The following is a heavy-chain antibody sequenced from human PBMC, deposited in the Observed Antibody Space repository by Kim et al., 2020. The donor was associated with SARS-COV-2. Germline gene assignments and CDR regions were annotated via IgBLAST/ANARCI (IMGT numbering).Heavy chain of an antibody. J-gene: IGHJ4*02. D-gene: IGHD6-13*01. Sequence: LKSRVTISVDTSKNQFSLKLSSVTAADTAVYYCARDGGTGYSSSWTTFDYWGQGTLVTVSS. CDR3: ARDGGTGYSSSWTTFDY. V-gene: IGHV4-31*02.